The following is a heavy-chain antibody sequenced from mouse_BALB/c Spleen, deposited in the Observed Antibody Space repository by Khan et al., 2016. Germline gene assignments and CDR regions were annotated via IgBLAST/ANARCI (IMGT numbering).Heavy chain of an antibody. CDR2: ILPGNANS. V-gene: IGHV1-9*01. CDR1: GYTFSNYW. Sequence: QVQLQQSGAELMKPGASVKISCKATGYTFSNYWIEWVKQRPGHGLEWIGDILPGNANSNYNENLKGKATLTADTSSNTAYMQLSSLTSEDSAVYYCARAWYSMDDWGQGTSVTVSS. CDR3: ARAWYSMDD. J-gene: IGHJ4*01.